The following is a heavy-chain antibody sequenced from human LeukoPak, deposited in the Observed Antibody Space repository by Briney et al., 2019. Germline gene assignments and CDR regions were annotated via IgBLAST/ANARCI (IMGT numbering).Heavy chain of an antibody. D-gene: IGHD6-13*01. J-gene: IGHJ4*02. Sequence: SSETLSLTCAVSGGSIRSSSYFWGWIRQPPGKGLEWIGSIYYSGSTYYNPSLKSRVTISVDTSKNQFSLKLSSVTAADTAVYYCARYSSSPEYYFDYWGQGTLVTVSS. CDR3: ARYSSSPEYYFDY. CDR1: GGSIRSSSYF. CDR2: IYYSGST. V-gene: IGHV4-39*01.